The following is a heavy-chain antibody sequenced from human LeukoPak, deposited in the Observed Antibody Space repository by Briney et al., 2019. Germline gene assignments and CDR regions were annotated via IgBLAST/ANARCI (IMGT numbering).Heavy chain of an antibody. CDR3: ARVGGIAGAPFDY. D-gene: IGHD6-19*01. Sequence: SQPQSLTCTLSSGPLSRGHYFCRSIRQPPAKVLHRHGYYYYSGSSYYNPSLKSRVTISVDTSKNQFSLKLSSVTAADTAVYYCARVGGIAGAPFDYWGQGTLVTVSS. CDR2: YYYSGSS. CDR1: SGPLSRGHYF. J-gene: IGHJ4*02. V-gene: IGHV4-30-4*01.